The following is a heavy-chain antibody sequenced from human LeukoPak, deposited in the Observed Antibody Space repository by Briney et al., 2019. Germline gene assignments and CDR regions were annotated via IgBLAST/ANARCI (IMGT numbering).Heavy chain of an antibody. CDR3: AKGFNIVVVVPAATPYFPFDI. CDR1: GFTFSSYA. V-gene: IGHV3-23*01. Sequence: PGGSLRLSCAASGFTFSSYAMSWVRQAPGKGLEWVSAISGSGGSTYYADPVKGRFTISRDNSKNTLYLQMNSLRAEDTAVYYCAKGFNIVVVVPAATPYFPFDIWGQGTMVTVSS. J-gene: IGHJ3*02. D-gene: IGHD2-2*01. CDR2: ISGSGGST.